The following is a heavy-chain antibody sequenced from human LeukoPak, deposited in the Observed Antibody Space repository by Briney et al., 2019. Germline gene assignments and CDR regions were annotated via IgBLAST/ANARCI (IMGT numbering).Heavy chain of an antibody. CDR1: GFTFSNYA. V-gene: IGHV3-30*04. CDR2: ISSDGSNK. CDR3: ASPPVPQAAAITPGYFYYYMDV. J-gene: IGHJ6*03. Sequence: GGSLRLSCAASGFTFSNYAMHWVRQAPGKGLEWVAVISSDGSNKYYPDSVKGRFTISRDNSKNTLYLQMNSLRAEDTAVYYCASPPVPQAAAITPGYFYYYMDVWGKGTTVTVSS. D-gene: IGHD6-13*01.